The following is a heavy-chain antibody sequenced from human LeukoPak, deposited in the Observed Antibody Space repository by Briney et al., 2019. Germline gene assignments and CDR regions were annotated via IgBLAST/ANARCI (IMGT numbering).Heavy chain of an antibody. CDR1: GGSFSGYY. CDR2: INHSGCT. D-gene: IGHD5-24*01. Sequence: PSEALSLTCAVCGGSFSGYYWSWLRQPPGKGLEWIGEINHSGCTNYNPPLKSRVTISVDTSKNQFSLKLSSVTAADTAVYDCARTRWGPFDYWGQGTLVT. J-gene: IGHJ4*02. V-gene: IGHV4-34*01. CDR3: ARTRWGPFDY.